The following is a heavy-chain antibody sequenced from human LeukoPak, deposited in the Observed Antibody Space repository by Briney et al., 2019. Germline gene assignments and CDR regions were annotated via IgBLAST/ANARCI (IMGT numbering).Heavy chain of an antibody. CDR1: GFTFTTYW. CDR2: INTDGRVT. Sequence: GESLKISCAASGFTFTTYWMHWVRQVPGKGLVWVARINTDGRVTTYADSVKGRFTVSRDNAENTLYLQMNDLRPEDTAVYYCIRETHVGLHLEYWGQGTLATVTS. D-gene: IGHD3-10*02. V-gene: IGHV3-74*03. J-gene: IGHJ4*02. CDR3: IRETHVGLHLEY.